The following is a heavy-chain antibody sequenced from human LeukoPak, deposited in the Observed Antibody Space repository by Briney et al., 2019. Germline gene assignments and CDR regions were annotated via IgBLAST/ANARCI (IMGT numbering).Heavy chain of an antibody. CDR1: GYTFTSYG. Sequence: GASVKVSCKASGYTFTSYGISWVRQAPGQGLEWMGWISAYNGNTNYTQKLHGRVTMTTDTSTNTAYMELRSLRSDDTAVYYCARLSKGTTYHSNRRPRDYYYMDVWGKGTTVTVSS. J-gene: IGHJ6*03. V-gene: IGHV1-18*01. D-gene: IGHD1-14*01. CDR3: ARLSKGTTYHSNRRPRDYYYMDV. CDR2: ISAYNGNT.